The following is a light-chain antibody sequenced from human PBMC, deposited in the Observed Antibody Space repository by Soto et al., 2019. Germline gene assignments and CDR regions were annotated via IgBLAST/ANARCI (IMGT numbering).Light chain of an antibody. CDR1: QSISSW. CDR3: QQYNNYSIT. CDR2: KAS. J-gene: IGKJ2*01. V-gene: IGKV1-5*03. Sequence: DIQMTQSPSTLSASVGDRVTITCRASQSISSWLAWYQQKPGKAPKLLIYKASNLVSGVPARFSGSGSGTEFTLTISSLQPDDFATYYCQQYNNYSITFGQGTKLEIK.